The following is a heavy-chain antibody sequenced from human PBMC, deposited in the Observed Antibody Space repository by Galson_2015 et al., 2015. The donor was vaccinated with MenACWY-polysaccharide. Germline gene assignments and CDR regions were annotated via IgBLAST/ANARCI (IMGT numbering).Heavy chain of an antibody. J-gene: IGHJ4*02. Sequence: LRLSCAASGFTFSTYWMHWVRQAPGKGLVWVSRIKSDGSSTNCADSVKGRFTISRDNAKNTLYLQMDSLRAEDTALYYCARGYSAYDWGQGTLVTVSA. CDR2: IKSDGSST. CDR3: ARGYSAYD. V-gene: IGHV3-74*01. CDR1: GFTFSTYW. D-gene: IGHD5-12*01.